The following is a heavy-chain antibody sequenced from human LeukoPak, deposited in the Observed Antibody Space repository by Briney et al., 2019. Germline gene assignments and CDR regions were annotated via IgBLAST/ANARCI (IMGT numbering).Heavy chain of an antibody. V-gene: IGHV3-48*04. CDR3: ATSFDWLRPDV. CDR1: GFTFSSYS. CDR2: ISSSSSTI. J-gene: IGHJ6*02. Sequence: GGSLRLSCAASGFTFSSYSMNWVRQAPGKGLEWVSYISSSSSTIYYADSVKGRFTISRDNAKNSLYLQMNSLRAEDTAVYYCATSFDWLRPDVWGQGTTVTVSS. D-gene: IGHD3-9*01.